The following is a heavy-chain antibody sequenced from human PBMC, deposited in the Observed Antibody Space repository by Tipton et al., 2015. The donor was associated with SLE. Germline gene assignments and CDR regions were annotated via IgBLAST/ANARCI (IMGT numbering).Heavy chain of an antibody. CDR3: ARGEWERGAFDI. Sequence: SLRLSCAASGFTFSSYNMNWVRQAPGKRLEWVSSISSSSSYIYYADSVKGRFTISRDNAKNSLFLRMNSLRAEDTAVYYCARGEWERGAFDIWGQGTMVTFST. CDR2: ISSSSSYI. V-gene: IGHV3-21*04. D-gene: IGHD1-26*01. J-gene: IGHJ3*02. CDR1: GFTFSSYN.